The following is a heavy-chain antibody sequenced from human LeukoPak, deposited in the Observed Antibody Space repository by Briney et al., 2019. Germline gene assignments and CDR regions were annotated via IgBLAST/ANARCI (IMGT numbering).Heavy chain of an antibody. D-gene: IGHD3-10*01. CDR3: ARDPLWFGELSKLGWFDP. J-gene: IGHJ5*02. CDR1: GFTFSSYA. Sequence: PGGSLRLSCAASGFTFSSYAMHWVRQAPGKGLEWVAVISYDGSNKYYADSVKGRFTISRDNSKNTLYLQMNSLRAEDTAVYHCARDPLWFGELSKLGWFDPWGQGALVTVSS. V-gene: IGHV3-30-3*01. CDR2: ISYDGSNK.